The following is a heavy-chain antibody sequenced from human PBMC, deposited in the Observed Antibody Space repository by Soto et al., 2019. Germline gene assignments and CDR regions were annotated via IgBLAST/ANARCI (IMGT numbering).Heavy chain of an antibody. J-gene: IGHJ6*02. CDR2: INHSGST. Sequence: PSETLSLTCAVYGGSFSDYFWTWIRQPPGEGLEWIGEINHSGSTNFNPSLKSRVAISADTSRNQFSLRVTSVTAADTAVYYCAGREFASSSFHYYYAVDVWGQGTTVTVSS. D-gene: IGHD6-6*01. CDR1: GGSFSDYF. CDR3: AGREFASSSFHYYYAVDV. V-gene: IGHV4-34*01.